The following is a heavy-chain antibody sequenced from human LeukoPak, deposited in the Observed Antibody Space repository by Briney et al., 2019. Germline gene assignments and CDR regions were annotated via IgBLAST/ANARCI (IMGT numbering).Heavy chain of an antibody. CDR3: ARAYSSSWYWNWFDP. V-gene: IGHV4-38-2*02. CDR2: IYPTGST. Sequence: KASETLSLTCTVSGGSISGYYWGWIRQPPGKGLEWIGNIYPTGSTYYNPSLKSRVTISVDTSKNQFSLKVSSVSAADTAVYYCARAYSSSWYWNWFDPWGQGTLVTVSS. D-gene: IGHD6-13*01. J-gene: IGHJ5*02. CDR1: GGSISGYY.